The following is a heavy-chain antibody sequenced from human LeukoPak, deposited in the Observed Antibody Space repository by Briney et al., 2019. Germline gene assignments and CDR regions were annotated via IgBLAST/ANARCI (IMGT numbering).Heavy chain of an antibody. Sequence: SETLSLTCAVYGGSFSGYYWSWIRQPPGKGLEWIGEINHSGSTNYNPSLKSRVTISVDTSKNQFSLKLSSVTAADTAVYYCARGRYCYGYRWWYFDLWGRGTLVTVSS. V-gene: IGHV4-34*01. CDR1: GGSFSGYY. J-gene: IGHJ2*01. CDR3: ARGRYCYGYRWWYFDL. D-gene: IGHD5-18*01. CDR2: INHSGST.